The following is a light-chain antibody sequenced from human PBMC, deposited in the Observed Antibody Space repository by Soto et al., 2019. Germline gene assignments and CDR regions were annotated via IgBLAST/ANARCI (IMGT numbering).Light chain of an antibody. CDR2: GAS. V-gene: IGKV3-20*01. Sequence: EIVLTQSPGTLSLSPGERATLSCRASQSDSSRYLAWYQQKAGQAPRLLIYGASSRATGIPDRFSGSGSGTDFTLTISRLEPEDFAVYYCQQYGSSPPITFGGGTKVEIK. CDR3: QQYGSSPPIT. CDR1: QSDSSRY. J-gene: IGKJ4*01.